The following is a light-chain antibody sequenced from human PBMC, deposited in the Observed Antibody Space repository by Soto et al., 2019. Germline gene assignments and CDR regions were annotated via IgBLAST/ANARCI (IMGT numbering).Light chain of an antibody. V-gene: IGKV1-39*01. CDR3: QQIYSIPIT. CDR2: GAS. J-gene: IGKJ5*01. Sequence: DIQMTQSPFSLSASVGDRVTITCRTSQSISSDLNWYQQKTGRAPKLLIYGASTLQSGVPSRFSGSGPGTHFTLTISSVQPEDFATYYCQQIYSIPITFGQGTRLEIK. CDR1: QSISSD.